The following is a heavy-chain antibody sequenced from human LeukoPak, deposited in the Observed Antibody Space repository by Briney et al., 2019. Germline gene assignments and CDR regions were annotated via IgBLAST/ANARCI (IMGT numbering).Heavy chain of an antibody. J-gene: IGHJ4*02. CDR2: IYYSGST. CDR3: ARESVRPYFDY. Sequence: PSETLSLTCAVSGGSISSGGYSWGWIRQPPGKGLEWIGSIYYSGSTYYNPSLKSRVTISVDTSKNQFSLKLSSVTAADTGVYYCARESVRPYFDYWGQGTLVTVSS. V-gene: IGHV4-39*02. D-gene: IGHD2-8*01. CDR1: GGSISSGGYS.